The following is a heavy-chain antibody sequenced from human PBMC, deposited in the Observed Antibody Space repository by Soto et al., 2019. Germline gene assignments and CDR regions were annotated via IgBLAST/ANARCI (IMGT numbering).Heavy chain of an antibody. CDR3: TKHRESTTYDYGMDV. J-gene: IGHJ6*02. Sequence: EVQLLESGGGLAQPGGSLRLSCAPSGFPFSKYAMSWVSQAPGKGLEWVSGISGSGGSKYSADSVKGRFTISRDKSKNTMYPLMNSLSTEVTTVYYGTKHRESTTYDYGMDVWCQVTTVTVSS. CDR2: ISGSGGSK. CDR1: GFPFSKYA. D-gene: IGHD1-26*01. V-gene: IGHV3-23*01.